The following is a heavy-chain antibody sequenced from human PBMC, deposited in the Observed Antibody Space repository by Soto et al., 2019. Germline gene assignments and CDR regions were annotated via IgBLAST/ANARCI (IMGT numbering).Heavy chain of an antibody. CDR1: GFTFSSYG. CDR3: AREGRGASYYFDY. J-gene: IGHJ4*02. CDR2: IWYDGSNK. D-gene: IGHD3-16*01. V-gene: IGHV3-33*01. Sequence: ESGGGVVQPGRSLRLSCAASGFTFSSYGMHWVRQAPGKGLEWVAVIWYDGSNKYYADSVKGRFTISRDNSKNTLYLQMNSLRAEDTAVYYCAREGRGASYYFDYWGQGTLVTVSS.